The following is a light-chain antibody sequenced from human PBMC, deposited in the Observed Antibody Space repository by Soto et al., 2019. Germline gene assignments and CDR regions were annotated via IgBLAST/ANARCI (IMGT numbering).Light chain of an antibody. J-gene: IGLJ2*01. CDR1: SSDVGGYSY. CDR2: EVS. CDR3: NSYTNSSAVV. V-gene: IGLV2-14*01. Sequence: QSVLTQPASVSGSPGQSITISCTGTSSDVGGYSYVSWYQQHPGKAPKLMIYEVSNRPSGVSDRFSGSKSGNTASLTISGLQAEDEADYYCNSYTNSSAVVFGGGTKVTVL.